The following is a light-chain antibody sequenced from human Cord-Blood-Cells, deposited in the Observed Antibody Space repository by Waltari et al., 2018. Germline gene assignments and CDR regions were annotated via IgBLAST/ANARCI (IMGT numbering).Light chain of an antibody. V-gene: IGLV2-18*02. CDR1: SSDVGSYNR. Sequence: QSALTQPPSVSGSPGQSVTISCTGTSSDVGSYNRVSWYQQPPGTAPKLMIYEVRNRPAGGPDRFSGSKSGNTASLTISGLQAEDEADYYCSSYTSSSTYVFGTGTKVTVL. J-gene: IGLJ1*01. CDR3: SSYTSSSTYV. CDR2: EVR.